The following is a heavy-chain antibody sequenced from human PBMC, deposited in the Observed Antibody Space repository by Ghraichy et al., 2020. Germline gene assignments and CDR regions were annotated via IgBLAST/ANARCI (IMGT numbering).Heavy chain of an antibody. CDR1: GGSISSYY. D-gene: IGHD4-23*01. CDR2: IYYSGST. V-gene: IGHV4-59*08. J-gene: IGHJ4*02. Sequence: SETLSLTCTVSGGSISSYYWSWIRQPPGKGLEWIGYIYYSGSTNYNPSLKSRVTISVDTSKNQFSLKLSSVTAADTAVYYCARHKYGGNSEYGYWGQGTLVTVSS. CDR3: ARHKYGGNSEYGY.